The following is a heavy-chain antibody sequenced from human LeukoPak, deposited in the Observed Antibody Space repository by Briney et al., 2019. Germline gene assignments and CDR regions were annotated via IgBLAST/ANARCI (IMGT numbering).Heavy chain of an antibody. Sequence: ASVKVSFKASGFTFTSSAVQWVRQARGQRLEWIGWIVVGSGNTNYAQKFQERVTITRDMSTSTAYMELSSLRSEDTAVYYCAAGWGAATHGFDYWGQGTLVTVSS. V-gene: IGHV1-58*01. D-gene: IGHD2-15*01. J-gene: IGHJ4*02. CDR3: AAGWGAATHGFDY. CDR2: IVVGSGNT. CDR1: GFTFTSSA.